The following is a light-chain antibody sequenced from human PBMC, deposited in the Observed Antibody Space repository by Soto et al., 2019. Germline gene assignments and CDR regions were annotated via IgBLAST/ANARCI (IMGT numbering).Light chain of an antibody. CDR2: NNS. J-gene: IGLJ2*01. CDR3: AAWDDSLNGVV. CDR1: SSNIGSNT. V-gene: IGLV1-44*01. Sequence: QAVVTQPPSASGTPGQRVTISCSGSSSNIGSNTANWYQQLPGTAPKLLIFNNSERPSGVPDRFSGSKSGPSASLAISGLQSEDEADYYCAAWDDSLNGVVFGGGTKLTVL.